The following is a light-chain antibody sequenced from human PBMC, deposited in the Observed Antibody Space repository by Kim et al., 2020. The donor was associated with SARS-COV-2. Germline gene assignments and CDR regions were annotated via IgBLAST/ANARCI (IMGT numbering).Light chain of an antibody. Sequence: QSALTQAASVSGSPGQPITISCTGTNSDIGGHNSASSYPQYPGTAPKLLIYDVTRRASGIPNRFSESKSGNAASLTITGLQTEDEADYYCSSYTTSTNWVFGGGTQLTVL. CDR2: DVT. V-gene: IGLV2-14*01. J-gene: IGLJ3*02. CDR1: NSDIGGHNS. CDR3: SSYTTSTNWV.